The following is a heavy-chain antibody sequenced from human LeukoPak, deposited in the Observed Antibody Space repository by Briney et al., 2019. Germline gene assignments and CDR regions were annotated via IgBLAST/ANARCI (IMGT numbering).Heavy chain of an antibody. CDR2: IKTKTDGGTT. J-gene: IGHJ4*02. CDR3: SGDSFDY. V-gene: IGHV3-15*01. CDR1: GFTLSNAW. Sequence: PGGSLRLSCAASGFTLSNAWMSWVRQAPGKGLEWVGRIKTKTDGGTTDYAAPVKGRFTISRDESKNTLYLQMHNLKSEDTAVYYCSGDSFDYWGQGTLVTVSS.